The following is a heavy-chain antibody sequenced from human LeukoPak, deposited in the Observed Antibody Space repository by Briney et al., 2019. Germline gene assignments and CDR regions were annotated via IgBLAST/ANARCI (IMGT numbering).Heavy chain of an antibody. V-gene: IGHV4-39*07. CDR2: IYYSGST. CDR1: GGSISSSSYY. D-gene: IGHD6-19*01. CDR3: ARRSGWLDY. J-gene: IGHJ4*02. Sequence: SETLSLTCTVSGGSISSSSYYWGWIRQPPGKGLEWIGSIYYSGSTYYNPSLKSRVTISVDTSKNQFSLKLSSVTAADTAVYYCARRSGWLDYWGQGTLVTVSS.